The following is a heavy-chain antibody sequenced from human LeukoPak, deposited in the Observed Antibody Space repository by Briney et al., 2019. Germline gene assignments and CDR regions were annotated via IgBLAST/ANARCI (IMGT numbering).Heavy chain of an antibody. CDR3: ARGARRGKYYYMDV. CDR1: GFTFSSFD. D-gene: IGHD1-1*01. J-gene: IGHJ6*03. V-gene: IGHV3-13*01. Sequence: GGSLRLSCAGSGFTFSSFDMHWVRQPTGQGLEWVSTIGTASDTYYPGSVESRFTLSRDNAKNALYLQMNSLTAGDTAVYYCARGARRGKYYYMDVWGKGTTVTVSS. CDR2: IGTASDT.